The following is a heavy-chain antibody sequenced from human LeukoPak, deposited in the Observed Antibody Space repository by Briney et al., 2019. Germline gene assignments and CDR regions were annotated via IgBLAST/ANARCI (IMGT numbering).Heavy chain of an antibody. CDR3: VKGGYGSRFDS. D-gene: IGHD3-10*01. J-gene: IGHJ4*02. CDR1: GFTFNDYK. Sequence: GGSLRLSCAASGFTFNDYKMHWVRHAPGKGLEWISLITWDGDTTHYEDPVKGRFTISRDKSKNSLYLQMNSLRTEDTALYYCVKGGYGSRFDSWGQGTLVTVSS. V-gene: IGHV3-43*01. CDR2: ITWDGDTT.